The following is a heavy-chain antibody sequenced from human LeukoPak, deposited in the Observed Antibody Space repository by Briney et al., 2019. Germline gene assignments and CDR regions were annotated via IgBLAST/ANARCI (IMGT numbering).Heavy chain of an antibody. CDR3: AKGHCSSTSCYTRGAFDI. CDR1: GFTFSSYA. D-gene: IGHD2-2*02. V-gene: IGHV3-23*01. Sequence: GGSLRPSCAASGFTFSSYAMSWVRQAPGKGLEWVSAISGSGGSTYYADSVKGRFTISRDNSKNTLYLQMNSLRAEDTAVYYCAKGHCSSTSCYTRGAFDIWGQGTMVTVSS. J-gene: IGHJ3*02. CDR2: ISGSGGST.